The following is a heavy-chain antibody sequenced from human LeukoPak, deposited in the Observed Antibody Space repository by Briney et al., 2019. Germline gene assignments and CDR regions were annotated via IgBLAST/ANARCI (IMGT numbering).Heavy chain of an antibody. D-gene: IGHD1-26*01. CDR3: AKSGGYGLIDY. J-gene: IGHJ4*02. V-gene: IGHV4-39*01. CDR2: IYSSEST. Sequence: SETLSLTCTVSGASISGSGYYWGWICQPPGKGLEWIGSIYSSESTYYNASLQSRVTISIETSKNQISLRLNSVTAADTAMYYCAKSGGYGLIDYWGQGTLVTVSS. CDR1: GASISGSGYY.